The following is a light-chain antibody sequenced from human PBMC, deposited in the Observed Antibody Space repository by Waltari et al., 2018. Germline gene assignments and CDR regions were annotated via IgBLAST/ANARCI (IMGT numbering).Light chain of an antibody. J-gene: IGLJ1*01. V-gene: IGLV2-14*01. CDR2: EVN. CDR1: ISDIGRYNF. CDR3: CSYTTTSTYV. Sequence: QSALTQPASVSGSPGQSIAISCTGSISDIGRYNFVSWYQHRPGTAPKLIIYEVNKGPLGVSLRFSGSKSGSTASLTISGLQAEDEGAYYCCSYTTTSTYVFGNGTKVAVL.